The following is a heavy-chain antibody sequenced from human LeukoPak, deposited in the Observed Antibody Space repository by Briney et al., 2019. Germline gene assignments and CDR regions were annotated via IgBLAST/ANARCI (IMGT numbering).Heavy chain of an antibody. V-gene: IGHV1-2*02. CDR3: ARTATPKAAWANWFDP. Sequence: GASVKVSCKASGYTFTGYYMHWVRQAPGQGREWMGWINPNSGGTNYAQKFQGRVTMTRDTSISTAYMELSRLRSDDTAVYYCARTATPKAAWANWFDPWGQGTLVTVSS. CDR1: GYTFTGYY. J-gene: IGHJ5*02. CDR2: INPNSGGT. D-gene: IGHD6-13*01.